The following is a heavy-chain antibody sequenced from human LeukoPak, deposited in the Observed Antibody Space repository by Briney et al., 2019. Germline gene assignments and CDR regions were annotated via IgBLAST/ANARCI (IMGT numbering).Heavy chain of an antibody. V-gene: IGHV4-39*07. D-gene: IGHD3-3*01. CDR1: GDSISSSGYY. Sequence: SETLSLSCTVSGDSISSSGYYWGWVRQAPGKGLEWLGSIYYSGSTYYKPSLKSRGTISVHTSKNQFSLNLTSVTAADTAVYYCATGVRFLEWSRQGYWGQGTLVTVSS. J-gene: IGHJ4*02. CDR3: ATGVRFLEWSRQGY. CDR2: IYYSGST.